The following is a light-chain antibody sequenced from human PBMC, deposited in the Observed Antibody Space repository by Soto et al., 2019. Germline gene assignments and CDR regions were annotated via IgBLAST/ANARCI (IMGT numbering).Light chain of an antibody. CDR3: QQYGSSIT. CDR1: QSVSSSY. V-gene: IGKV3-20*01. CDR2: GAS. J-gene: IGKJ3*01. Sequence: ETVMTQSPATRSVSRGDRTTLSCRASQSVSSSYLAWYQQKPGQAPRLLIYGASSRATGIPDRFSGSGSGTDFTLTISRLEPEDFAVYYCQQYGSSITFGPGTKVDIK.